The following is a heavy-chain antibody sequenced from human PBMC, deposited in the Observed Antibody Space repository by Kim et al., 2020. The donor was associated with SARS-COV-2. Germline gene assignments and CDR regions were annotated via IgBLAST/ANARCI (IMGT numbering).Heavy chain of an antibody. J-gene: IGHJ5*02. CDR1: GFTFSNSG. CDR3: ARDREPLLYFGDFFGSRSYNWFDP. D-gene: IGHD3-10*01. Sequence: GGSLRLSCAVSGFTFSNSGMHWVRQAPDKGLEWVALISYDGSTTYYTDSVKGRFTISRDNSNNTLYLQMNSLRAEDTAIYYCARDREPLLYFGDFFGSRSYNWFDPWGQGTLVTVSS. V-gene: IGHV3-33*05. CDR2: ISYDGSTT.